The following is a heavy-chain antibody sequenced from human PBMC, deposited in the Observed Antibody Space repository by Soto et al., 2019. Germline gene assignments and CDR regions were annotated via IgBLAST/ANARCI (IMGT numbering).Heavy chain of an antibody. Sequence: SETLSLTCTVSGGSLSSHYWSCIRHPPGKGLEWIGYIYYSGSTNYNPSLKSRVTISVDTSKNQFSLKLSSVTAADTAVYYCARKAVAGSDAFDIWGQGTMVTVSS. V-gene: IGHV4-59*11. J-gene: IGHJ3*02. D-gene: IGHD6-19*01. CDR2: IYYSGST. CDR3: ARKAVAGSDAFDI. CDR1: GGSLSSHY.